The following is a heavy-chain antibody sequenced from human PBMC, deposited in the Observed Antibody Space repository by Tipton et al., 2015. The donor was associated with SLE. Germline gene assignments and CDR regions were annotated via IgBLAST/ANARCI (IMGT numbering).Heavy chain of an antibody. CDR3: ARGEGDFWSDPYYYMDV. CDR2: IYYSGSS. Sequence: TLSLTCTVSGGSISTNYWTWIRQPPGKGLEWIGYIYYSGSSNYNPSLKSRVTMSVDTSKNQFSLKLSSVTAADTAVYYCARGEGDFWSDPYYYMDVWGKGTTVTVSS. CDR1: GGSISTNY. D-gene: IGHD3-3*01. V-gene: IGHV4-59*08. J-gene: IGHJ6*03.